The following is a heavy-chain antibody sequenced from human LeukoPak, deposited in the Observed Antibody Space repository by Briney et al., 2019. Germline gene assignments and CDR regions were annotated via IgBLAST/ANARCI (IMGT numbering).Heavy chain of an antibody. CDR3: ARVGRYYFDY. Sequence: RPSGPTLVNPTQTLTLTCTFSGFSLSTSGMCVSWIRQPPGKALEWLALIDWDDGKYYSTSMKTRLTISKDTSKNQAVLTMTNRDPVDTATYYCARVGRYYFDYWGQGNLVTVSS. CDR2: IDWDDGK. J-gene: IGHJ4*02. CDR1: GFSLSTSGMC. V-gene: IGHV2-70*01. D-gene: IGHD1-26*01.